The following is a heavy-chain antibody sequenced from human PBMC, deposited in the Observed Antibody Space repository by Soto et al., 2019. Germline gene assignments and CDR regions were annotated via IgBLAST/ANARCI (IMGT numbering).Heavy chain of an antibody. Sequence: PSETLSLTCAVYGGSFSGYYWSWIRQPPWKGLEWIGEINHSGSINYNPSLKSRVTISVDTSKNQFSLKLSSVTAADTAVYYFARGIGWEYSSSSCAFDIWGQGTMVT. D-gene: IGHD6-6*01. CDR2: INHSGSI. V-gene: IGHV4-34*01. CDR1: GGSFSGYY. J-gene: IGHJ3*02. CDR3: ARGIGWEYSSSSCAFDI.